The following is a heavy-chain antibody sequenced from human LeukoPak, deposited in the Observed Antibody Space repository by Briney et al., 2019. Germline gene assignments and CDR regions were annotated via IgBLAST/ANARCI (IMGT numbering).Heavy chain of an antibody. CDR1: GGSFSGYY. D-gene: IGHD6-19*01. CDR3: ARVIRQWLVRELWFDP. V-gene: IGHV4-34*01. Sequence: PSETLSLTCAVYGGSFSGYYWSRIRQPPGKGLEWIGEINHSGSTNYNPSLKSRVTISVDTSKNQFSLKLSSVTAADTAVYYCARVIRQWLVRELWFDPWGQGTLVTVSS. J-gene: IGHJ5*02. CDR2: INHSGST.